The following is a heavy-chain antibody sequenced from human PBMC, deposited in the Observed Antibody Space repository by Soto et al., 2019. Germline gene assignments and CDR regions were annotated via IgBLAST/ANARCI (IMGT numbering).Heavy chain of an antibody. CDR1: GGTFSSYT. CDR3: ARDLGYYDSSGYYSPADY. J-gene: IGHJ4*02. Sequence: QVQLVQSGAEVKKPGSSVKVSCKASGGTFSSYTISWVRQAPGQGLEWMGRIIPILGIANYAQKFQGRVTITADKSTSTPYMELSSLRSEDTAVYYCARDLGYYDSSGYYSPADYWGQGTLVTVSS. D-gene: IGHD3-22*01. CDR2: IIPILGIA. V-gene: IGHV1-69*08.